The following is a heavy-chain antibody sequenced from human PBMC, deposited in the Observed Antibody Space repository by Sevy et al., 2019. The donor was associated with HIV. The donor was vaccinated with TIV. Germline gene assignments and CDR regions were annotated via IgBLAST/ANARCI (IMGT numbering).Heavy chain of an antibody. CDR1: GFTFSTYG. Sequence: GGSLRLSCAASGFTFSTYGMHWVRQAPGKGLEWVAFIRYDGSNKYYPDSVKGRFTISRDNSKTTLYLQMNSLRPEDTAVYYCAKDPDRSSSWYDYWGQGTLVTVSS. CDR2: IRYDGSNK. J-gene: IGHJ4*02. CDR3: AKDPDRSSSWYDY. V-gene: IGHV3-30*02. D-gene: IGHD6-13*01.